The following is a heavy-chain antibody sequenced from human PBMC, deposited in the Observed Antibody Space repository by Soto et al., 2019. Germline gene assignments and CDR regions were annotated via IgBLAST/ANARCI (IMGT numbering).Heavy chain of an antibody. Sequence: EVQLVESGGGLVQPGGSLRLSCAASGFTFSSYSMNWVRQAPGKGLEWVSYISSSSTIYYADSVKGRFTISRDNAKNSLYLQMNSLRDEDTAVYYCARDCSGGSCYSPYIEYFQHWGQGTLVTVSS. D-gene: IGHD2-15*01. CDR2: ISSSSTI. CDR3: ARDCSGGSCYSPYIEYFQH. V-gene: IGHV3-48*02. J-gene: IGHJ1*01. CDR1: GFTFSSYS.